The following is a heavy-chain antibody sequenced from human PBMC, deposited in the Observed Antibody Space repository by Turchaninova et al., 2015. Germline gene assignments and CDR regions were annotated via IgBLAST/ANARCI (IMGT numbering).Heavy chain of an antibody. D-gene: IGHD2-8*02. J-gene: IGHJ4*02. CDR1: GYLFISYA. V-gene: IGHV1-3*01. CDR2: INPGNGDT. Sequence: QVQLVQSGTAVKKPGASVKVSCKASGYLFISYAMQWVRQAPGQRLEWMGWINPGNGDTKYSQKFQGRVTITGDTSGNTAYMELNSLRSEDTAVYYCARDRGGTGDFDYWGQGTLVTVSS. CDR3: ARDRGGTGDFDY.